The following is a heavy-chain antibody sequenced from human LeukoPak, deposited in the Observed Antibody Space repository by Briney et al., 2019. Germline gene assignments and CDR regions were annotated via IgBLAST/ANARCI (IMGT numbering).Heavy chain of an antibody. J-gene: IGHJ4*02. CDR2: IFYTGKT. V-gene: IGHV4-39*07. CDR1: GGSVSTSDYY. Sequence: SETLSLTCTVSGGSVSTSDYYWGWIRRPPGKGPEWIGDIFYTGKTNYNPSLKRRVTISLDTSRNQFSLKLTSVTAADTAVYYCARVFDSWGQGTLVTVSS. CDR3: ARVFDS.